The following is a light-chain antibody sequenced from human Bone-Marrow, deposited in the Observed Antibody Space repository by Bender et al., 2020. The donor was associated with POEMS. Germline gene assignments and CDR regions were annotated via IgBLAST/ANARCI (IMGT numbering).Light chain of an antibody. CDR3: CSYTTTSALIL. CDR1: SSDIGKYNL. CDR2: EVS. V-gene: IGLV2-14*02. Sequence: QSALTQPASVSGSPGQSITISCTGTSSDIGKYNLVSWYQQHPGKAPKLIIYEVSKWPSGVSLRFSGSKSGNTASLTISGLQAEDEADYYCCSYTTTSALILFGGGTTLTVL. J-gene: IGLJ2*01.